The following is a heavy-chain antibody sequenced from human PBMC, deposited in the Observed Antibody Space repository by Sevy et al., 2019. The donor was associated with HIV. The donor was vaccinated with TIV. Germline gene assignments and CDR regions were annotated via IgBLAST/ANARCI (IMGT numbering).Heavy chain of an antibody. V-gene: IGHV5-51*01. J-gene: IGHJ4*02. CDR2: IYPDDSET. D-gene: IGHD3-22*01. Sequence: GESLKISCEGSGYSFTSHWIGWVRHMPGKGLEWMGIIYPDDSETRYSPSFQGQVTFSADKSISTAYLQWSSLKASDTAMYYCATSRSAYFDRSGYYIYWGQGTMVTVSS. CDR3: ATSRSAYFDRSGYYIY. CDR1: GYSFTSHW.